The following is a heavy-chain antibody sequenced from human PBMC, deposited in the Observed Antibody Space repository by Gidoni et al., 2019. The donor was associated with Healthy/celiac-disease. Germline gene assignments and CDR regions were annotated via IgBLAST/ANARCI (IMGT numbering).Heavy chain of an antibody. J-gene: IGHJ4*02. D-gene: IGHD3-22*01. V-gene: IGHV4-34*01. CDR3: ARGRVFYYDTSGSQYPDY. Sequence: QVQLQQWGAGLLKPSETLSLTCAVYGGSFSGSYWTWIRQPQGKGLEWIGEINHSGSTNYNPSLKSRVTISVDTSKNQFSLKLSSVTAADTAVYYCARGRVFYYDTSGSQYPDYWGQGTLVTVSS. CDR1: GGSFSGSY. CDR2: INHSGST.